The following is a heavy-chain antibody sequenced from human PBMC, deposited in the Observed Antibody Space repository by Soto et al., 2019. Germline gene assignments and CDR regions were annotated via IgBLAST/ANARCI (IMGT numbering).Heavy chain of an antibody. D-gene: IGHD4-17*01. J-gene: IGHJ5*02. V-gene: IGHV4-31*03. CDR2: IYYSGST. Sequence: TSETLSLTCTVSGGSISSGGYYWSWIRQHPGKGLEWIGYIYYSGSTYYNPSLKSRVTISVDTSKNQFSLKLSSVTAADTAVYYCARGARSNWFDPWGQGTLVTVFS. CDR1: GGSISSGGYY. CDR3: ARGARSNWFDP.